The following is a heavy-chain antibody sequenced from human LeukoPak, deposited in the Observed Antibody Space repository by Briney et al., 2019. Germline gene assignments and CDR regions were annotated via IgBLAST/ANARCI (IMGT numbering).Heavy chain of an antibody. CDR1: GGSISSYY. CDR3: ARVRATGDYVFFFDY. CDR2: IYTSGST. Sequence: SETLSLTCTVSGGSISSYYWSWIRQPAGKGLEWIGRIYTSGSTNYNPSLKSRVTMSVDTSKNQFSLKLSSVTAADTAVYYCARVRATGDYVFFFDYWGQGTLVTVSS. J-gene: IGHJ4*02. D-gene: IGHD4-17*01. V-gene: IGHV4-4*07.